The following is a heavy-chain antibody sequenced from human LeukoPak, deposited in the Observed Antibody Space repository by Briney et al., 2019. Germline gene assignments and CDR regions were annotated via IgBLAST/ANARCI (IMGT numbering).Heavy chain of an antibody. CDR2: ISYDGSNK. V-gene: IGHV3-30-3*01. CDR1: GFTFSSYA. J-gene: IGHJ6*03. CDR3: AKVYYYYYMDV. Sequence: GGSLRLSCAASGFTFSSYAMHWVRQAPGKGLEWVAVISYDGSNKYYADSVKGRSTISRDNSKNTLYLQMNSLRAEDTAVYYCAKVYYYYYMDVWGKGTTVTVSS.